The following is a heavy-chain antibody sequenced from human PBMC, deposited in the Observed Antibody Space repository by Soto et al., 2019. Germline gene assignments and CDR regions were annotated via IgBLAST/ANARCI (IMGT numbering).Heavy chain of an antibody. CDR2: INHSGST. CDR3: ARGHGYCSGGSCYAYFDY. J-gene: IGHJ4*02. Sequence: ETLSLTCAVYGGSFSGYYWSWIRQPPGKGLEWIGEINHSGSTNYNPSLKSRVTISVDTSKNQFSLKLSSVTAADTAVYYCARGHGYCSGGSCYAYFDYWGQGTLVTVSS. D-gene: IGHD2-15*01. V-gene: IGHV4-34*01. CDR1: GGSFSGYY.